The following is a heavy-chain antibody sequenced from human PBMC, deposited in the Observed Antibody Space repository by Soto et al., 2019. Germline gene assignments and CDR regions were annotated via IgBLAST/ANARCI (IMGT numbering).Heavy chain of an antibody. CDR1: GGTFSSYA. J-gene: IGHJ5*02. Sequence: SVKVSCKASGGTFSSYAISWVRQAPGQGLEWMGGIIPIFGTANYAQKFQGRVTITADESTSTAYMALSSLRSEDTAVYYCASVREYWFDPWGQGTLVTVSS. D-gene: IGHD3-10*01. V-gene: IGHV1-69*13. CDR3: ASVREYWFDP. CDR2: IIPIFGTA.